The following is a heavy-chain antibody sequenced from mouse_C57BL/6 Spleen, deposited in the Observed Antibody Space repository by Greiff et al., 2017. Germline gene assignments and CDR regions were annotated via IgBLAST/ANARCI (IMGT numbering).Heavy chain of an antibody. CDR1: GYTFTSYW. J-gene: IGHJ2*01. CDR3: ARSGESARGYYGSSYGY. D-gene: IGHD1-1*01. V-gene: IGHV1-55*01. Sequence: VHLQQPGAELVKPGASVKMSCKASGYTFTSYWITWVKQRPGQGLEWIGDIYPGSGSTNYNEKFKSKDTLTVDTSSSTAYMQLSSLTSEDSAVYYCARSGESARGYYGSSYGYWGQGTTLTVSS. CDR2: IYPGSGST.